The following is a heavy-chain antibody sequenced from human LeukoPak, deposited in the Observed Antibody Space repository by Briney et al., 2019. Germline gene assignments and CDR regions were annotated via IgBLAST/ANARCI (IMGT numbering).Heavy chain of an antibody. V-gene: IGHV1-18*01. CDR3: AGNYDILTGYSS. J-gene: IGHJ4*02. CDR2: ISPYNGNT. Sequence: GASVKVSCKASGYSFTTYGISWVRQAPGQGLECMGWISPYNGNTNYAQRFQGRVTMTRDTSISTAYMELSRLRSDDTAVYYCAGNYDILTGYSSWGQGTLVTVSS. CDR1: GYSFTTYG. D-gene: IGHD3-9*01.